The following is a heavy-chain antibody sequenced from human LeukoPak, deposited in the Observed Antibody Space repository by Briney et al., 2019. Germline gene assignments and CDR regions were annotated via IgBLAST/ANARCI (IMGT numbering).Heavy chain of an antibody. D-gene: IGHD2-21*02. Sequence: PSETLSLTCSVSGDSISNSYWSWIRQSPGQGLEWIGFIHYTGSSNFNPSLKSRVTISIDTSKNQFSLKLSSVTAADTAVYYCARYICGAACQGFNIWGQGTMVTVSS. CDR3: ARYICGAACQGFNI. V-gene: IGHV4-59*01. CDR2: IHYTGSS. CDR1: GDSISNSY. J-gene: IGHJ3*02.